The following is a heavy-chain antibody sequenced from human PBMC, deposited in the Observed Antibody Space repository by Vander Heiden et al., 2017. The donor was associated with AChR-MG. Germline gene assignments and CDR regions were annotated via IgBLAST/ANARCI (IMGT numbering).Heavy chain of an antibody. D-gene: IGHD1-26*01. CDR3: ARDSTHSGSYYRSFDY. CDR1: GYSFTSYG. V-gene: IGHV1-18*01. Sequence: AQLVQSGAEGKKPGASVKLSCKASGYSFTSYGISGVRQAPGQGLEWMGWISAYKGNTNDAQKLQGRVTVTTVTSTSTAYMGLRSLRSDDTAVYYCARDSTHSGSYYRSFDYWGQGTLVTVSS. CDR2: ISAYKGNT. J-gene: IGHJ4*02.